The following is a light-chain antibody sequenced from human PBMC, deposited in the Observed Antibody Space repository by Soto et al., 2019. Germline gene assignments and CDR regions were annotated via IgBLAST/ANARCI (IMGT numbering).Light chain of an antibody. CDR2: DVS. V-gene: IGLV2-14*01. Sequence: QSALTQPASVSGSPRQSITISCTGTSNDIGGYDYVSWYQQHPGKAPKLMIYDVSNRPSGVSIRFSGSKSGNTASLTISGLQAEDEADYYCSSYTSSTTPYVFGTGTKLTVL. CDR3: SSYTSSTTPYV. J-gene: IGLJ1*01. CDR1: SNDIGGYDY.